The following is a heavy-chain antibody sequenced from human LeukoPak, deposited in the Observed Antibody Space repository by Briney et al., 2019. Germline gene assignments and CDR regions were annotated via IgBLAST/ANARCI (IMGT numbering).Heavy chain of an antibody. CDR3: ARGRTVTSRRIAVAGTFDY. Sequence: ASVKVSCKASGYTFTSYYMHWVRQAPGQGLGWMGINNPSGGSTSYAQKFQGRVTMTRDTSTSTVYMELSSLRSEDTAVYYCARGRTVTSRRIAVAGTFDYWGQGTLVTVSS. V-gene: IGHV1-46*01. CDR2: NNPSGGST. CDR1: GYTFTSYY. J-gene: IGHJ4*02. D-gene: IGHD6-19*01.